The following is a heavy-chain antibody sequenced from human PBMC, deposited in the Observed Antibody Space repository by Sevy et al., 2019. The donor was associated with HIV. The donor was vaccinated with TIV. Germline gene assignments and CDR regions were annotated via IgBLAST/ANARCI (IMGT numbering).Heavy chain of an antibody. D-gene: IGHD3-22*01. CDR3: GRDREMGNYYDSSGSIDF. CDR1: GFTFSSYP. V-gene: IGHV3-30*04. CDR2: ISYDGSNK. Sequence: GGSLRLSCVASGFTFSSYPMHWVRQAPGKGLEWVAVISYDGSNKYDADSVKGQLTISRDNSKNKLYVQMNSLRAEDTAVFYCGRDREMGNYYDSSGSIDFWGQGTLVTVSS. J-gene: IGHJ4*02.